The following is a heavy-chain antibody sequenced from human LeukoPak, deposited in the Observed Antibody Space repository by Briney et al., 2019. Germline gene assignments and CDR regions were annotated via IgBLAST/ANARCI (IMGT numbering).Heavy chain of an antibody. J-gene: IGHJ3*02. CDR2: NDYSGST. CDR1: GGSFTNYY. V-gene: IGHV4-59*01. Sequence: SETLSLTCTVSGGSFTNYYWSWIRQPPGKGLEWIGYNDYSGSTNYNPSLKSRVTISVDTSKNQFSLKLSSVTAADTAVYYCARGVRHSAFDIWGQGTMVTVSS. D-gene: IGHD1-1*01. CDR3: ARGVRHSAFDI.